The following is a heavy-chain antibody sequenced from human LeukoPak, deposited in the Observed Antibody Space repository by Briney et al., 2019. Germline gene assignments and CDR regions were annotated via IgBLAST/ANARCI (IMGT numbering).Heavy chain of an antibody. CDR3: AKANCGSECFYIMDV. D-gene: IGHD3-16*01. Sequence: GGSLRLSCAASGFTSSNFAMNWVRQAPGKGLECVSSISGSTGRTYYADSVKGRFTISRDDSKYTVYLEMSSLRAEDTALYFCAKANCGSECFYIMDVWGQGTMVTVSS. CDR1: GFTSSNFA. CDR2: ISGSTGRT. J-gene: IGHJ6*02. V-gene: IGHV3-23*01.